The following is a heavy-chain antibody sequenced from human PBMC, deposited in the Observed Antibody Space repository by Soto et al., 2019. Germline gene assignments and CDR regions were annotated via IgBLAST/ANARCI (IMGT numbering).Heavy chain of an antibody. CDR2: ISGSGDFT. CDR1: GFTLSSYA. V-gene: IGHV3-23*01. D-gene: IGHD3-3*01. J-gene: IGHJ3*02. CDR3: ARGPTIFGVGVDAFDI. Sequence: EVQMLESGGGLVQPGGSLRLSCAASGFTLSSYALSWVRQAPGKGLEWVSGISGSGDFTFDADSVRGRFTISRDNSMNTLYLQMNSLRVEDTAVYYCARGPTIFGVGVDAFDIWDQGTRATVSS.